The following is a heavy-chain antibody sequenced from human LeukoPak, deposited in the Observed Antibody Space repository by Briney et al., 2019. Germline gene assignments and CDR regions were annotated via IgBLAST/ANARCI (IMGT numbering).Heavy chain of an antibody. CDR3: ARSRGYSYGWYFDY. J-gene: IGHJ4*02. CDR2: INAGNGNT. CDR1: GYTFTSYA. V-gene: IGHV1-3*01. Sequence: ASVKVSCKASGYTFTSYAMHWVRQAPGQRLEWMGCINAGNGNTKYSQKFQGRVTITRYTSASTAYMELSSLRSEDTAVYCCARSRGYSYGWYFDYWGQGTLVTVSS. D-gene: IGHD5-18*01.